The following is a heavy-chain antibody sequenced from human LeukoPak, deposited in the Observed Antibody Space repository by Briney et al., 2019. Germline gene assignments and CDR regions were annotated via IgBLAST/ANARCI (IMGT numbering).Heavy chain of an antibody. D-gene: IGHD3-10*01. Sequence: SETLSLTCTVSGGSISSYYWSWIRQPPGKGLEWIGYIYYSGNTNYNPSLKSRVTISVDPSKNQFSLNLSSVTAADTAVYYCARSGSYIAMYYYYAMDVWGQGTTVTVSS. CDR2: IYYSGNT. CDR3: ARSGSYIAMYYYYAMDV. J-gene: IGHJ6*02. CDR1: GGSISSYY. V-gene: IGHV4-59*08.